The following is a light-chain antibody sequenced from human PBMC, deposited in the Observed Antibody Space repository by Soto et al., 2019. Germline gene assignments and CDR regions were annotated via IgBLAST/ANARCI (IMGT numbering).Light chain of an antibody. CDR3: QQYGNSPRT. Sequence: EIVLTQSPGTLSLSPGERATLSCRASQSVSSSFLAWYQHKPGQAPRLLIYGASSRATGIPDRFSGSGSGTDLTLTISRLEPEDFAVYYCQQYGNSPRTFGQGTEVEIK. J-gene: IGKJ1*01. V-gene: IGKV3-20*01. CDR2: GAS. CDR1: QSVSSSF.